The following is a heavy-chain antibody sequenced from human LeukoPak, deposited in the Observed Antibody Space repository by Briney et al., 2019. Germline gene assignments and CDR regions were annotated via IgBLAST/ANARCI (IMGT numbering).Heavy chain of an antibody. Sequence: GGSLRLSCAASGFTFSSYAMHWVRQAPGKGLEWVAVISYDGSNKYYADSVKGRFTFSRDNSKNTLYLQMTSLRAEDTAVYYCARVNFAAAAMDVWGKGTTVTVSS. CDR1: GFTFSSYA. V-gene: IGHV3-30*04. J-gene: IGHJ6*04. CDR3: ARVNFAAAAMDV. CDR2: ISYDGSNK. D-gene: IGHD6-13*01.